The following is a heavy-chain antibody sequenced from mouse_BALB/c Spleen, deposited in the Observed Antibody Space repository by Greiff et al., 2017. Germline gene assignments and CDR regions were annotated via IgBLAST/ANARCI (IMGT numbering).Heavy chain of an antibody. CDR3: ARSVYYAMDY. CDR1: GFTFSSFG. J-gene: IGHJ4*01. V-gene: IGHV5-17*02. Sequence: EVMLVESGGGLVQPGGSRKLSCAASGFTFSSFGMHWVRQAPEKGLEWVAYISSGSSTIYYADTVKGRFTISRDNPKNTLFLQMTSLRSEDTAMYYCARSVYYAMDYWGQGTSVTVSS. CDR2: ISSGSSTI.